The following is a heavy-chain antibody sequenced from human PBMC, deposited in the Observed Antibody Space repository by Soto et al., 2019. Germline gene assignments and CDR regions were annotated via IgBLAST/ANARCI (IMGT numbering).Heavy chain of an antibody. Sequence: EVQLVESGGGLVQPGGSLRLSCTASGFTFSNHWMHWVRQGPGQGLVWVSRINTDGSFRDYADYVRGRFTISRDNAKNTLILQMNSLRAEDTAVYYCVRGTSAWSGKDYWGQGTLVTVSS. CDR3: VRGTSAWSGKDY. V-gene: IGHV3-74*01. CDR1: GFTFSNHW. CDR2: INTDGSFR. J-gene: IGHJ4*02. D-gene: IGHD6-19*01.